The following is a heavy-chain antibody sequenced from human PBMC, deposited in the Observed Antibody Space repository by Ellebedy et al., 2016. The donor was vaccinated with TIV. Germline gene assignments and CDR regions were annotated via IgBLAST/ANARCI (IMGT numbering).Heavy chain of an antibody. CDR1: GGSFSNYY. CDR3: AKWTVGYCSSASCYTGDY. CDR2: FNLGGTT. J-gene: IGHJ4*02. D-gene: IGHD2-2*02. Sequence: MPSETLSLTCAVYGGSFSNYYWSWIRQPPGKGLEWIGEFNLGGTTNYNPSLESRVTISVDTSKNQFSLKLSSVTAADTAVYYCAKWTVGYCSSASCYTGDYWGQGTLVTVSS. V-gene: IGHV4-34*01.